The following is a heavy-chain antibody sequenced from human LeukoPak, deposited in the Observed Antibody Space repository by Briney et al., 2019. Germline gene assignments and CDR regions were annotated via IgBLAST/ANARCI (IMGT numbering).Heavy chain of an antibody. Sequence: SETLSLTCAVYGGSFSGYYWSWSRQPPGKGLEWIGEINHSGSTNYNPSLKSRVTISVDTSKNQFSLRLSSVTAADTAVYYCARPGWELSYFDFWGQGTLVTVSS. CDR2: INHSGST. V-gene: IGHV4-34*01. J-gene: IGHJ4*02. CDR1: GGSFSGYY. D-gene: IGHD3-10*01. CDR3: ARPGWELSYFDF.